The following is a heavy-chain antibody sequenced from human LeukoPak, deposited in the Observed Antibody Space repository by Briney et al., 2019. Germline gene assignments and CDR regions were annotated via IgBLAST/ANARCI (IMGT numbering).Heavy chain of an antibody. Sequence: SETLFLTCAVYGGSFSGYYWSWIRQPPGKGLEWIGEINHSGSTNYNPSLKSRVTISVDTSKNQFSLKLSSVTAADTAVYYCARIVVVPAASRRYGMDVWGKGTTVTVSS. D-gene: IGHD2-2*01. CDR3: ARIVVVPAASRRYGMDV. CDR2: INHSGST. CDR1: GGSFSGYY. V-gene: IGHV4-34*01. J-gene: IGHJ6*04.